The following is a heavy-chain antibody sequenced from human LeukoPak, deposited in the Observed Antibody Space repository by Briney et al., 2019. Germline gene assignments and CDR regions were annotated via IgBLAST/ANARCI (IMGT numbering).Heavy chain of an antibody. CDR3: ARGEFLFDY. CDR2: IYYSGST. J-gene: IGHJ4*02. CDR1: GGSISSSSYY. Sequence: SETLSLTCTVSGGSISSSSYYWSWIRQPPGKGLEWIGYIYYSGSTNYNPSLKSRVTISVDTSKNQFSLKLSSVTAADTAVYYCARGEFLFDYWGQGTLVTVSS. D-gene: IGHD3-10*01. V-gene: IGHV4-61*01.